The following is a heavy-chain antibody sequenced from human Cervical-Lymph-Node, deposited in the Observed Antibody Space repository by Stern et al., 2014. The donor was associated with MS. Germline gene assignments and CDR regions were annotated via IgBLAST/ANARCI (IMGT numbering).Heavy chain of an antibody. CDR3: ARDRNGEGVMAY. D-gene: IGHD3-16*01. CDR1: GGSFKTHA. CDR2: TIPMFAST. V-gene: IGHV1-69*01. Sequence: QLVQSGPEVKKPGSSVKVSCKASGGSFKTHAITWVRQAPGQVPEWMGGTIPMFASTNIAQRFQGRVTITADESTNTAYMEMRSLRTEDTAVYYCARDRNGEGVMAYWGQGTLVTVSS. J-gene: IGHJ4*02.